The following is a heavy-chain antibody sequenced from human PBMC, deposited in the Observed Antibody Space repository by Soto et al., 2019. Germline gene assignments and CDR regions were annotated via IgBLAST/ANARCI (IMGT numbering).Heavy chain of an antibody. CDR2: ISYDGSNK. V-gene: IGHV3-30*18. CDR3: AKDKNRYCSGGSCWEYFQH. Sequence: PGGSLRLSCAASGFTFSSYGMHWVRQAPGKGLEWVAVISYDGSNKYYADSVKGRFTISRDNSKNTLYLQMNSLRAEDTAVYYCAKDKNRYCSGGSCWEYFQHWGQGTLVTVSS. D-gene: IGHD2-15*01. CDR1: GFTFSSYG. J-gene: IGHJ1*01.